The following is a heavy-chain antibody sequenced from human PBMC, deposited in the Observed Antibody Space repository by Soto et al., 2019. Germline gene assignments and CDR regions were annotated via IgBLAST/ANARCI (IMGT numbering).Heavy chain of an antibody. D-gene: IGHD1-26*01. V-gene: IGHV1-69*13. CDR1: GGTFSSYA. CDR3: AGGNHPHGAFDI. CDR2: IIPIFGTA. J-gene: IGHJ3*02. Sequence: SVKVSCKASGGTFSSYAISWVRQAPGQGLEWMGGIIPIFGTANYAQKFQGRVTITADESTSTAYMELSSLRSGDTAVYYCAGGNHPHGAFDIWGQGTMVTVSS.